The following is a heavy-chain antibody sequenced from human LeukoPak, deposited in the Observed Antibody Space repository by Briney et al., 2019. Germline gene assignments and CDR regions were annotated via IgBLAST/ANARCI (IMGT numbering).Heavy chain of an antibody. Sequence: SETLSLTCTVSGGSISSYYWSWIRQPPGKGLEWIGYIYYSGSTNYNPSLKSRVTISVDTSKNQFSLKLSSVTAADTAVYYCARDLGEPYCSSTSCLNWFDPWGQGTLVTVSS. D-gene: IGHD2-2*01. V-gene: IGHV4-59*01. CDR3: ARDLGEPYCSSTSCLNWFDP. J-gene: IGHJ5*02. CDR1: GGSISSYY. CDR2: IYYSGST.